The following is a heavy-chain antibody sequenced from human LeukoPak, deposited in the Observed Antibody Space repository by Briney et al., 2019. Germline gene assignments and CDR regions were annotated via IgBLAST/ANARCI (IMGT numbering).Heavy chain of an antibody. Sequence: PGGSLRLSCAASGFTFSSYAMHWVRQPPGKGLEWIGSIYNSGSTYYNPSLKSRVTISVDTSKNQFSLKLSSVTAADTAVYYCARDLFLGPKDTSDYWGQGTLVTVSS. CDR3: ARDLFLGPKDTSDY. J-gene: IGHJ4*02. CDR2: IYNSGST. D-gene: IGHD2-2*01. V-gene: IGHV4-39*07. CDR1: GFTFSSYA.